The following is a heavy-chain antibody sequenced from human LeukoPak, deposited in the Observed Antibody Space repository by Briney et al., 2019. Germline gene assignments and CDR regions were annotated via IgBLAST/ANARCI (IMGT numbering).Heavy chain of an antibody. J-gene: IGHJ2*01. V-gene: IGHV3-30*18. D-gene: IGHD4-11*01. CDR1: GFTFSSYG. CDR3: AKDLLTTVRLGYFDL. Sequence: PGGSLRLSCAASGFTFSSYGIHWVRLAPGKGLEWVAVISDDGTRKYYADSVQGRFTISRDNSRNTLYLQMNSLRAEDTAVYYCAKDLLTTVRLGYFDLWGRGTLVTVSS. CDR2: ISDDGTRK.